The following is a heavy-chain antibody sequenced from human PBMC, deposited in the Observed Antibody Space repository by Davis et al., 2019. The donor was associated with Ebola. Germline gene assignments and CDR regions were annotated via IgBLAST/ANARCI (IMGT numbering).Heavy chain of an antibody. J-gene: IGHJ4*02. CDR2: IYTGDR. V-gene: IGHV3-74*01. Sequence: GESLKISCAASGFTFSGFWMHWVRQAPGKGLVWVSRIYTGDRYYADSVKGRFTISRDNAKNTLYLQMNSLRAEDTAVYYCLRGGDGYGNFDYWGQGTLVTVSS. CDR3: LRGGDGYGNFDY. D-gene: IGHD5-24*01. CDR1: GFTFSGFW.